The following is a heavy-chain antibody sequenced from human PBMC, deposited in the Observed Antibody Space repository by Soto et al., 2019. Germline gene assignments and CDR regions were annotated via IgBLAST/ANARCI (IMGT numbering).Heavy chain of an antibody. V-gene: IGHV1-18*01. CDR1: GYTFTSYG. CDR3: AGSPYSNGGDAFDI. D-gene: IGHD2-15*01. Sequence: GASVKVSCKASGYTFTSYGISWVRQAPGQGLEWMGWISAYNGNTNYAQKLQGRVTMTTDTSTSTAYMELRSLRSDDTAVYYCAGSPYSNGGDAFDIWGQGTMVTVSS. CDR2: ISAYNGNT. J-gene: IGHJ3*02.